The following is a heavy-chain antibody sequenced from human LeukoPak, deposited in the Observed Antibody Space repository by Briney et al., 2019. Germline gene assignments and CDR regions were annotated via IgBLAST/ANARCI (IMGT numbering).Heavy chain of an antibody. CDR3: ARDSPHSIAVAAPFDY. V-gene: IGHV1-2*02. CDR2: INPNSGGT. CDR1: GYTFTGYY. J-gene: IGHJ4*02. D-gene: IGHD6-19*01. Sequence: GASVKVSCKASGYTFTGYYMHRVRQAPGQGLEWMGWINPNSGGTNYAQKFQGRVTMTRDTSISTAYMELSRLRSDDTAVYYCARDSPHSIAVAAPFDYWGQGTLVTVSS.